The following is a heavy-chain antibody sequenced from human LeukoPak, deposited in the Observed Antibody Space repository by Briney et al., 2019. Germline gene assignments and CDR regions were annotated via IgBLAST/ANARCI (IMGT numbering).Heavy chain of an antibody. CDR3: ARAFRGYCSSTSCYTYWFDP. D-gene: IGHD2-2*02. V-gene: IGHV1-69*02. CDR1: GGTFSSYT. J-gene: IGHJ5*02. CDR2: IIPILGIA. Sequence: SSVKVSCKASGGTFSSYTISWVRQAPGQGLEWMGRIIPILGIANYAQKFQGRVTITADKSTSTAYMELSSLRSEDTAVYYCARAFRGYCSSTSCYTYWFDPWGQGTLVTVSS.